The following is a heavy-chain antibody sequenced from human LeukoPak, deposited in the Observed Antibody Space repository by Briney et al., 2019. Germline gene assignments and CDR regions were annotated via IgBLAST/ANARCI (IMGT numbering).Heavy chain of an antibody. CDR1: GFTFSSYA. J-gene: IGHJ6*02. Sequence: GGSLRLSCAASGFTFSSYAMHWVRQAPGKGLEWVAVISYDGSNKYYADSVKGRFTISRDNAKNSLYLQMNSLRAEDTAVYYCARDYSGYDFPYYYGMDVWAKGPRSPSP. V-gene: IGHV3-30*04. D-gene: IGHD5-12*01. CDR2: ISYDGSNK. CDR3: ARDYSGYDFPYYYGMDV.